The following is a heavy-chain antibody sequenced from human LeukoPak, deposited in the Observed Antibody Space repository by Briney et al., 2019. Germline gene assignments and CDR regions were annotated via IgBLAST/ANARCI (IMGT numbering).Heavy chain of an antibody. CDR2: IRYDGSNK. CDR1: GFTFSSYG. D-gene: IGHD1-26*01. V-gene: IGHV3-30*02. Sequence: GGSLRLSCAASGFTFSSYGMHWVRQAPGKGLEWVAFIRYDGSNKNYADSVKGRFTISRDNSKNTLYLQMNSLRAEDTAVYYCARGPVGATLTDAFDIWGQGTMVTVSS. J-gene: IGHJ3*02. CDR3: ARGPVGATLTDAFDI.